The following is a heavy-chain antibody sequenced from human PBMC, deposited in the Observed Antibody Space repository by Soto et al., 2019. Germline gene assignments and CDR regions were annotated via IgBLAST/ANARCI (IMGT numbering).Heavy chain of an antibody. J-gene: IGHJ5*02. Sequence: GGSLRLSCAASGFTVSSEFMNWVRQAPGKGLEWVSVIYIGGSTYYADAVKGRFTISRDNSKNMLYLQMNSLRAEDTAMYYCATGTDSLASSGYYPLDPWGQGALDTVSS. CDR3: ATGTDSLASSGYYPLDP. V-gene: IGHV3-53*01. D-gene: IGHD3-22*01. CDR2: IYIGGST. CDR1: GFTVSSEF.